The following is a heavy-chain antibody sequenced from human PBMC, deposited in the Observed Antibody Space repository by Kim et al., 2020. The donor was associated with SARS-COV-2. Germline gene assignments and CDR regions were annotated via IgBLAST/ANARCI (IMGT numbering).Heavy chain of an antibody. J-gene: IGHJ4*02. Sequence: GGSLRLSCAASGFTFDDYAMHWVRQAPGKGLEWVSGISWNSGSIGYADSVKGRFTISRDNAKNSLYLQMNSLRAEDTALYYCAKIRSPKNYYGSGADDYWGQGTLVTVSS. D-gene: IGHD3-10*01. V-gene: IGHV3-9*01. CDR1: GFTFDDYA. CDR2: ISWNSGSI. CDR3: AKIRSPKNYYGSGADDY.